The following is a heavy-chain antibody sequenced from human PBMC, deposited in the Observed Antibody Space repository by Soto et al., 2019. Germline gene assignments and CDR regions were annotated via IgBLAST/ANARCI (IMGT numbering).Heavy chain of an antibody. CDR1: GFTFSSFG. Sequence: QVQLVESGGGVVQPGRSLRLSCAASGFTFSSFGMHWVRQAPGKVLEWVAVISYDGSNKDYADSVKGRFSISRDNSKNTLSLEMNSLRAEDTAVYYCAKAISSTILGHFYYWGQGTLVTVSS. V-gene: IGHV3-30*18. CDR3: AKAISSTILGHFYY. J-gene: IGHJ4*02. D-gene: IGHD3-3*01. CDR2: ISYDGSNK.